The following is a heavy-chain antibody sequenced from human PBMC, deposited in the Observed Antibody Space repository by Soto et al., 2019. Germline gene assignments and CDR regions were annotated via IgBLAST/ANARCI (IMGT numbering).Heavy chain of an antibody. CDR2: ISGSGGST. Sequence: GSLRLSWAASGFTFSSYAMSWVRQAPGKGLEWVSAISGSGGSTYYADSVKGRFTISRDNSKDTLYLQMKSLRAEDKAVYYCAKVRPLKPSIVVVPAAILVHYWGQGTLVTVTS. J-gene: IGHJ4*02. D-gene: IGHD2-2*01. CDR3: AKVRPLKPSIVVVPAAILVHY. CDR1: GFTFSSYA. V-gene: IGHV3-23*01.